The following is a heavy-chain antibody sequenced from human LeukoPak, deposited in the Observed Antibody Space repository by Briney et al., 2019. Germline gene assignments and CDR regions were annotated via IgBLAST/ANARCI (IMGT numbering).Heavy chain of an antibody. V-gene: IGHV3-13*04. J-gene: IGHJ3*01. CDR1: GRXFSTYD. CDR3: ARGAYTGFDV. Sequence: GGSLRLSCAASGRXFSTYDIHWVRQPTGEGLEWGSGIGKSGDTYYVGSVKGRFAISRDNAKNSLYLQMNSLRSGDTAVHYCARGAYTGFDVWGQGTVVTVSS. D-gene: IGHD5-12*01. CDR2: IGKSGDT.